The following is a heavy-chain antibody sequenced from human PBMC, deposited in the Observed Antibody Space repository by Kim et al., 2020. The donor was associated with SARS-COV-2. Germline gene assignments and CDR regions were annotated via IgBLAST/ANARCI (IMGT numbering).Heavy chain of an antibody. V-gene: IGHV4-30-2*01. CDR3: ARGDQYYDILHV. J-gene: IGHJ6*02. CDR1: GGSISSGGYS. Sequence: SETLSLTCAVSGGSISSGGYSWSWIRQPPGKGLEWIGYIYYSGSTYYNPSLKSRVTISVDRSKNQFSLKLSSVTAADTAVYYCARGDQYYDILHVWGQGT. CDR2: IYYSGST. D-gene: IGHD3-9*01.